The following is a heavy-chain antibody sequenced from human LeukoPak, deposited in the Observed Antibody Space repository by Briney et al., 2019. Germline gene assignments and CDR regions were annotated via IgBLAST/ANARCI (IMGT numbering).Heavy chain of an antibody. V-gene: IGHV3-23*01. CDR2: ISGSGYST. CDR3: AKFFGHCSSTGCYAVDAFDI. Sequence: GGSLRLSCAASGFTFSSYGMSWVRQAPGKRLEWVSAISGSGYSTYYADSVKGRFTISRDNSKNTLYLQMNSLRAEDTAVYYCAKFFGHCSSTGCYAVDAFDIWGQGTMVTVSS. J-gene: IGHJ3*02. CDR1: GFTFSSYG. D-gene: IGHD2-2*01.